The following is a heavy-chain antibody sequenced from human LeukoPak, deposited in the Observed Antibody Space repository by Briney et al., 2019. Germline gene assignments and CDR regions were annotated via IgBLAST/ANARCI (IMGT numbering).Heavy chain of an antibody. CDR2: ISYDGSNK. CDR1: GFTFSSYA. V-gene: IGHV3-30-3*01. Sequence: PGGSLRLSCAASGFTFSSYAMHWVRQAPGKGLEWVAVISYDGSNKYYADSVKGRFTISRDNSKNTLYLQMNSLRAEDTAVYYCARGTGTTTEYFDYWGQGTLVTVSS. CDR3: ARGTGTTTEYFDY. J-gene: IGHJ4*02. D-gene: IGHD1-7*01.